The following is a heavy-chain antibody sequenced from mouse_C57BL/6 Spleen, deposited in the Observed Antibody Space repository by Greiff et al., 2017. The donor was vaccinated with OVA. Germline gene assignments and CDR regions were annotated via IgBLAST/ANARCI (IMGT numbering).Heavy chain of an antibody. CDR2: INPNNGGT. D-gene: IGHD1-1*01. CDR3: ARRHSSSYAMDY. J-gene: IGHJ4*01. Sequence: EVQLQQSGPELVKPGASVKLSCKASGYTFTDYNMHWVKQSPGQSLEWIGDINPNNGGTIYNQKFKGKATLTVDKSSSTAYMELRSLTSEDTAVYYCARRHSSSYAMDYWGQGTSVTVSA. V-gene: IGHV1-18*01. CDR1: GYTFTDYN.